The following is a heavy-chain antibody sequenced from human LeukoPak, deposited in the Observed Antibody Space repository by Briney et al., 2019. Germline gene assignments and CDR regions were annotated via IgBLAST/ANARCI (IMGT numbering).Heavy chain of an antibody. CDR1: GYTFTSYG. V-gene: IGHV1-18*01. CDR3: ARAQPWQQLPHNWFDP. CDR2: ISAYNGNT. D-gene: IGHD6-13*01. Sequence: APVKVSCKASGYTFTSYGISWVRQAPGQGLEWMGWISAYNGNTNYAQKLQGRVTMTTDTSTSTAYMELRSLRSDDTAVYYCARAQPWQQLPHNWFDPWGQGTLVTVSS. J-gene: IGHJ5*02.